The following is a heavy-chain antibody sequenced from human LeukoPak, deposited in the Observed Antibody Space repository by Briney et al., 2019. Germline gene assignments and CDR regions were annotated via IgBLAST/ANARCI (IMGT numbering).Heavy chain of an antibody. J-gene: IGHJ4*02. V-gene: IGHV3-33*06. Sequence: GGSLRLSCAASGFTFSSYGMHWVRQAPGKGLEWVAVIWYDGGNKYYADSVKGRFTISRDNSKNTLYLQMNSLRAEDTAVYYCAKAGDFTARGVFDYWGQGTLVTVSS. D-gene: IGHD7-27*01. CDR2: IWYDGGNK. CDR3: AKAGDFTARGVFDY. CDR1: GFTFSSYG.